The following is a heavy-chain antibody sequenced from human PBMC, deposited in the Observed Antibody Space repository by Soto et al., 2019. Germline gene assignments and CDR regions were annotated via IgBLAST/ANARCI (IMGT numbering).Heavy chain of an antibody. CDR2: IIPMFGTP. Sequence: SVKVSFKASGVTFNRQDMRWVRQAPGQGLEWMGGIIPMFGTPHYAEKFQDRVTITADESTGTAYLELSSLTSEDTAVYYCATSEGGDGYSFDYWGPGTLVTVSS. D-gene: IGHD3-16*01. J-gene: IGHJ4*02. CDR1: GVTFNRQD. V-gene: IGHV1-69*13. CDR3: ATSEGGDGYSFDY.